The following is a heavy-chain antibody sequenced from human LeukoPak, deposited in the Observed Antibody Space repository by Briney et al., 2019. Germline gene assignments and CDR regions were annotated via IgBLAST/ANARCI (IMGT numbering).Heavy chain of an antibody. CDR2: INPNSGGT. V-gene: IGHV1-2*02. J-gene: IGHJ6*03. CDR3: ARDMVRAKSQTHYYYMDV. CDR1: GYTFTGYY. Sequence: ASVKVSCKDSGYTFTGYYMHWVRQAPGQGLEWMGWINPNSGGTNYAQKSQGRVTMTRDTSISTAYMELSRLRSDDTAVYYCARDMVRAKSQTHYYYMDVWGKGTTVTVSS. D-gene: IGHD3-10*01.